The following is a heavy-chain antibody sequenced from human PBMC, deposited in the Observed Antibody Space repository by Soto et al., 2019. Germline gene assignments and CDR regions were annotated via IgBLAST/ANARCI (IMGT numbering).Heavy chain of an antibody. CDR1: GGSISSYY. CDR3: ARGGGVYYFDY. CDR2: IYYSGIT. V-gene: IGHV4-59*01. D-gene: IGHD2-8*02. J-gene: IGHJ4*02. Sequence: QVQLQESGPGLVKPSETLSLTCTVSGGSISSYYWSWIRQPPGKGLEWIGYIYYSGITDYNPSLKSRVTISVDTSKSQFSLKLSSVTAADTAVYYCARGGGVYYFDYWGQGTLVTGSS.